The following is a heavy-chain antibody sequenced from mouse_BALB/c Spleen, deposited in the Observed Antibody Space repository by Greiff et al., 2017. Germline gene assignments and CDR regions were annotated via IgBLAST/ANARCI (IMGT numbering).Heavy chain of an antibody. CDR1: GDSFTSGY. J-gene: IGHJ3*01. CDR3: ASGTGGAWFAY. Sequence: EVQVVESGPSLVKPSQTLSLTCSVTGDSFTSGYWNWIRKFPGNKLEYMGYISYSGSTYYNPSLKSRISITRDTSKNQYYLQLNSVTTEDTATYYCASGTGGAWFAYWGQGTLGTVSA. D-gene: IGHD4-1*01. CDR2: ISYSGST. V-gene: IGHV3-8*02.